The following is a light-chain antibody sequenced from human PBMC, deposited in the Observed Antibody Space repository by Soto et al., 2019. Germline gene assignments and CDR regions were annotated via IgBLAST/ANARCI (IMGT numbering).Light chain of an antibody. Sequence: DIQMTQSPSTLSASVGERVTITCRASQVISTWLAWYQQKPGKAPKLLISGASSLESGVPSRFSGSGSGTEFTLTISSLQSDDFATYYCQQYNSYSLTFGQGTKVEIK. CDR1: QVISTW. CDR3: QQYNSYSLT. J-gene: IGKJ1*01. V-gene: IGKV1-5*01. CDR2: GAS.